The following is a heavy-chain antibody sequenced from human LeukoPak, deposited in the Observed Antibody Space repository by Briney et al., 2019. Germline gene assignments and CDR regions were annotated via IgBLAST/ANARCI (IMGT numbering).Heavy chain of an antibody. CDR3: ARGRYSGYDFSFEY. Sequence: GGSLRLSCAASGFTFSSYSMTWVRQAPGKGLEWVSSISSSSSYIYYADSVKGRFTISRDNAKNSLYLQMNSLRAEDTAVYYCARGRYSGYDFSFEYWGQGTLVTVSS. CDR1: GFTFSSYS. J-gene: IGHJ4*02. CDR2: ISSSSSYI. V-gene: IGHV3-21*01. D-gene: IGHD5-12*01.